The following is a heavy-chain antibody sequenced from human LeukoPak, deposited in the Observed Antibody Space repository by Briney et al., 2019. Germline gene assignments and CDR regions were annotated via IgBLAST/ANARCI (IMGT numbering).Heavy chain of an antibody. CDR1: GGSISSGGYY. J-gene: IGHJ5*02. Sequence: SQTLPLTCTVSGGSISSGGYYWSWIRQHPGKGLEWIGYIYYSGSTYYNPSLKSRVTISVDTSKDQFSLKLSSVTAADTAVYYCARAGYYGSGRINWFDPWGQGTLVTVSS. CDR2: IYYSGST. D-gene: IGHD3-10*01. V-gene: IGHV4-31*03. CDR3: ARAGYYGSGRINWFDP.